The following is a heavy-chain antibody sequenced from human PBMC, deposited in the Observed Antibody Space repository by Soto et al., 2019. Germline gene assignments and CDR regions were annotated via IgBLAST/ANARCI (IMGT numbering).Heavy chain of an antibody. CDR2: IHYSGST. CDR3: ASQHYYDSSGYYVGY. CDR1: GGSISSNIYY. J-gene: IGHJ4*02. D-gene: IGHD3-22*01. Sequence: PSETLSLTCTVSGGSISSNIYYWVWFRQPPGKGLEWIGNIHYSGSTYHDSSLKSRVTISVDTSKNQFSLKLSSVTAADTAVYYCASQHYYDSSGYYVGYWGQGTLVTVSS. V-gene: IGHV4-39*01.